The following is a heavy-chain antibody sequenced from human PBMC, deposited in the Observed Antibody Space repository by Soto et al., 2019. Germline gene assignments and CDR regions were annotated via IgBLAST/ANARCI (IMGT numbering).Heavy chain of an antibody. J-gene: IGHJ6*02. CDR2: IIPIFGTA. D-gene: IGHD3-3*01. CDR3: ARDVATITIFGGVYYYYGMDV. CDR1: GGTFSSYA. V-gene: IGHV1-69*06. Sequence: SVKVSCKASGGTFSSYAINWVRQAPGQGLEWMGGIIPIFGTANYAQKFQGRVTITADKSTSTAYMELSSLRSEDTAVYYCARDVATITIFGGVYYYYGMDVWGQGTTVTVSS.